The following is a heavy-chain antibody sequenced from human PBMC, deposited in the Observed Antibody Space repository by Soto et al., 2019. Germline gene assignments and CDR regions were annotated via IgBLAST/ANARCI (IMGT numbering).Heavy chain of an antibody. CDR2: IYYSGST. CDR1: GGSISSGDYY. D-gene: IGHD2-21*02. J-gene: IGHJ6*02. CDR3: ARDEHFGGDCPYYYYGMDV. V-gene: IGHV4-30-4*01. Sequence: QVQLQESGPGLVKPSQTLSLTCTVSGGSISSGDYYWSWIRQPPGTGLEWIGYIYYSGSTYYNPSLKSRVTISVDTSKNQFSLKLSSVTAADTAVYYCARDEHFGGDCPYYYYGMDVWGQGTTVTVSS.